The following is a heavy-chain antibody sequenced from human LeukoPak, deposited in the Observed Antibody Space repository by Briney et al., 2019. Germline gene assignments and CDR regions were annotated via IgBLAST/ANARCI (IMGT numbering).Heavy chain of an antibody. D-gene: IGHD4-17*01. V-gene: IGHV4-39*01. J-gene: IGHJ5*02. Sequence: SETLSLTCTVSGGSISGSSYYWSWIRQPPGKGLEWIGSIYYSGSTYYNPSLKSRVTISVDTSKNQFSLKLSSVTAADTAVYYCARRGFDYGNWFDPWGQGTLVTVSS. CDR1: GGSISGSSYY. CDR2: IYYSGST. CDR3: ARRGFDYGNWFDP.